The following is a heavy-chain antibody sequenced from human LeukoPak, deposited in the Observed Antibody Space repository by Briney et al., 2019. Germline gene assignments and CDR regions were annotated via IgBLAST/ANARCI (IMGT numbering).Heavy chain of an antibody. CDR1: GGTFRDHA. D-gene: IGHD6-13*01. J-gene: IGHJ4*02. V-gene: IGHV1-69*13. CDR2: IIPVSGTV. Sequence: ASVKVSCKASGGTFRDHAISWVRQAPVQGLESMGVIIPVSGTVNLAQKFQGRVTITADESTSTAYMELSSLTSEDAGVYYCARWAGESTAWYPALFDYWGQGTLVTVSS. CDR3: ARWAGESTAWYPALFDY.